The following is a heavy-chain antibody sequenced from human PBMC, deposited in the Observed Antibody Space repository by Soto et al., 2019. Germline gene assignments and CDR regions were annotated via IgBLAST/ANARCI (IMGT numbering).Heavy chain of an antibody. CDR1: GLSITDSEMG. J-gene: IGHJ5*02. Sequence: QVTLKESGPVLVKPTETLTLRCTVSGLSITDSEMGVSWIRQPPGQPLGWLAHIDSSGEKSYRTFLKSRLAISKDTSKSQIVLTMTSMDPADTATYYCARRHLAVAVSPWFDPWGQGIPVTVSS. V-gene: IGHV2-26*01. CDR3: ARRHLAVAVSPWFDP. D-gene: IGHD6-19*01. CDR2: IDSSGEK.